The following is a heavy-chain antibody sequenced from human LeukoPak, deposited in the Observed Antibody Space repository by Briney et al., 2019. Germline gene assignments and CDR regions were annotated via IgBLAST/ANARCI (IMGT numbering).Heavy chain of an antibody. V-gene: IGHV3-23*01. CDR3: TKGPYDILTGYYNGFDY. Sequence: GGSLRLSCAASEFTFSSYAMSWVRQAPGQGLELVSAISGSGGRTYYADSVKGRFTISRDNSKNTLSLQMNSLRAEDTAVYYCTKGPYDILTGYYNGFDYWGQGTLVTVSS. D-gene: IGHD3-9*01. J-gene: IGHJ4*02. CDR2: ISGSGGRT. CDR1: EFTFSSYA.